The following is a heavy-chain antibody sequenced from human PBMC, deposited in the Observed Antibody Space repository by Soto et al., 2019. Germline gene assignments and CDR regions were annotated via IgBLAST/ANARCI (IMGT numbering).Heavy chain of an antibody. Sequence: CTVSGGFISSSSYLVGLIRQPPGKGLQWIGSIYYSGSTYYNPSLKSRVTISVDTSKNQFSLKLSSVTAADTAVYYCARQRIRSGWYGGFDIWGRGTMVT. CDR2: IYYSGST. D-gene: IGHD6-19*01. CDR1: GGFISSSSYL. CDR3: ARQRIRSGWYGGFDI. V-gene: IGHV4-39*01. J-gene: IGHJ3*02.